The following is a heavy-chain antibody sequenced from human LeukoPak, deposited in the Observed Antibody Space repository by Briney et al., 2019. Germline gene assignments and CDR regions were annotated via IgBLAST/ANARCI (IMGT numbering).Heavy chain of an antibody. CDR1: GFTFDDYA. Sequence: PGGSLRLSCAASGFTFDDYAIHWVRRAPGKGLEWVSLISWDGGSTYYADSVKGRFTISRDNSKNSLYLQMNSLRAEDTALYYCAKGDQYNWNHPPIDYWGQGTLVTVSS. J-gene: IGHJ4*02. D-gene: IGHD1-20*01. CDR2: ISWDGGST. V-gene: IGHV3-43D*03. CDR3: AKGDQYNWNHPPIDY.